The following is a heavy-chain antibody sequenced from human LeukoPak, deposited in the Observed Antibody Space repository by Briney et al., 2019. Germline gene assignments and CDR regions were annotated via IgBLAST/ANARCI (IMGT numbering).Heavy chain of an antibody. J-gene: IGHJ4*02. V-gene: IGHV4-39*01. D-gene: IGHD6-19*01. CDR3: ARHLRSVYSGWYMGIVY. Sequence: SQTLSLTCTVSGGSISSSSYYCGWIRQPPGKWLEWIGSIYYSGSTSYNPPLKSRVTISVDTSNNQLSLKLSSVTAADTAVYYCARHLRSVYSGWYMGIVYWGQGTLVTVSS. CDR2: IYYSGST. CDR1: GGSISSSSYY.